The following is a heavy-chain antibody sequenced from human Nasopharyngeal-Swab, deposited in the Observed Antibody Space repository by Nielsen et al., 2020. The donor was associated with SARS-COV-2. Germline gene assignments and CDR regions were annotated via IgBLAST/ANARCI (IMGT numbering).Heavy chain of an antibody. CDR2: ISSSSSTI. CDR3: ASLLWFGELPSDYYYYGMDV. D-gene: IGHD3-10*01. J-gene: IGHJ6*02. Sequence: GGSLRLSCAASGFTFSSYSMNWVRQAPGKGLAWVSSISSSSSTIYYADSVKGRFTISRDNAKNSLYLQMNSLRAEDTAVYYCASLLWFGELPSDYYYYGMDVWGQGTTVTVSS. V-gene: IGHV3-48*04. CDR1: GFTFSSYS.